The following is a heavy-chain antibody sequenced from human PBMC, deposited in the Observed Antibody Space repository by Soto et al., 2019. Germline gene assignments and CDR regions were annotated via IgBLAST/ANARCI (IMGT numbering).Heavy chain of an antibody. V-gene: IGHV3-7*03. D-gene: IGHD1-1*01. J-gene: IGHJ4*02. CDR1: GFTFSKYW. Sequence: EVQLVESGGGLVQPGGSLRLSCTASGFTFSKYWMSWVRQAPGKGLEWVANMNPDGSAIHYVDSVKGRFTISRDNARNSLFLQMNSLRAEDTAVYFCERDNDRKFGYWGQGTLVTVS. CDR3: ERDNDRKFGY. CDR2: MNPDGSAI.